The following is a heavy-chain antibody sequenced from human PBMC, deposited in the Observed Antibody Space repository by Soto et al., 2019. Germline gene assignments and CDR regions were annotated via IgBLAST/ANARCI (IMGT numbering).Heavy chain of an antibody. D-gene: IGHD2-21*01. V-gene: IGHV3-48*01. CDR1: GFTFSSYS. CDR2: ISSSSSTI. Sequence: GGSLRLSCAASGFTFSSYSMNWVRQAPGKGLEWVSYISSSSSTIYYADSVKGRFTISRDNAKNSLYLQMNSLRAEDTAVYYCARDDFGSHPDYWGQGTLVTVSS. J-gene: IGHJ4*02. CDR3: ARDDFGSHPDY.